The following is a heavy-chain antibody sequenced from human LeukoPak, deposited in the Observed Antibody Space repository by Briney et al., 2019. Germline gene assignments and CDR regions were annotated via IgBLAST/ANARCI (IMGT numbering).Heavy chain of an antibody. V-gene: IGHV1-46*01. CDR3: ATEPTNLGYCSGGSCYHYYYYGMDV. CDR2: INPSGGTT. Sequence: GASVKVSCKASGYNFTSYYMHWVRQAPGQGLEWMGIINPSGGTTIYAQKFQGRVTMTEDTSTDTAYMELSSLRSEDTAVYYCATEPTNLGYCSGGSCYHYYYYGMDVWGQGTTVTVSS. D-gene: IGHD2-15*01. J-gene: IGHJ6*02. CDR1: GYNFTSYY.